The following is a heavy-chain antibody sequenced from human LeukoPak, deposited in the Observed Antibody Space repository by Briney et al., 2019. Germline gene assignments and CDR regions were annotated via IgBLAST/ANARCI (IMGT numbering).Heavy chain of an antibody. Sequence: GGSLRLSCVVPGIIFRNAWMNWVRQAPGKGLEWVSHIRYTGETFYADSVKGRFTISKDNARNSLYLQMNDLRGEDTAIYYCARDAGNSGYGCDLWGQGTLVTVSS. CDR1: GIIFRNAW. V-gene: IGHV3-69-1*01. CDR3: ARDAGNSGYGCDL. J-gene: IGHJ5*02. D-gene: IGHD5-12*01. CDR2: IRYTGET.